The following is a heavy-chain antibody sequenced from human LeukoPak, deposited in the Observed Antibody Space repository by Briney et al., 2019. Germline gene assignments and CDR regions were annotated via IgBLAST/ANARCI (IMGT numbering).Heavy chain of an antibody. J-gene: IGHJ4*02. Sequence: SVKVSCKASGGTFSSYAISWVRQAPGQGLEWMGRIIPILGIANYAQKFQGRVTITADKSTSTAYMELSSLRSEDTAVYYCARGPAMGSGWLRKALGFDYWGQGSLVTVSS. CDR1: GGTFSSYA. V-gene: IGHV1-69*04. CDR3: ARGPAMGSGWLRKALGFDY. D-gene: IGHD6-19*01. CDR2: IIPILGIA.